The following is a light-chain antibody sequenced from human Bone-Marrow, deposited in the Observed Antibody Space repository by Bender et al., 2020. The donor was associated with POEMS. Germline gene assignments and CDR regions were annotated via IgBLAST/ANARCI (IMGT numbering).Light chain of an antibody. Sequence: QSVLTQPPSVSGAPGQRVSISCSNVGTHYDVHWYQQVPGTAPRLLIYANINRPSGVPDRFSGSKSGTSVSLAITGLQAEDEADYYCQSFDTSLSGWVFGAGTKLTV. V-gene: IGLV1-40*01. CDR3: QSFDTSLSGWV. CDR1: SNVGTHYD. J-gene: IGLJ3*02. CDR2: ANI.